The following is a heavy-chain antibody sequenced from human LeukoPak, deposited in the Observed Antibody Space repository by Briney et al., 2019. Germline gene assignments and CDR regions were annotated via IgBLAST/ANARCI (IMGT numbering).Heavy chain of an antibody. CDR3: ARTRFLEDFDY. V-gene: IGHV3-53*01. CDR1: GFTVSSNY. J-gene: IGHJ4*02. D-gene: IGHD3-3*01. Sequence: GGSLRLSCAASGFTVSSNYMSWVRQAPGKGLEWVSVIYSGGSTYYADSVKGRFTISRDNSKNTLYLQMNSLRAEDTAVYYCARTRFLEDFDYWGQGTLVTVSS. CDR2: IYSGGST.